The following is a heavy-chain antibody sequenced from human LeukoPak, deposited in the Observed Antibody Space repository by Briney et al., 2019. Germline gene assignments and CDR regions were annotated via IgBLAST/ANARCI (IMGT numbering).Heavy chain of an antibody. J-gene: IGHJ4*02. Sequence: GGSLRLSCAASGFTFSSYGMHWVRQAPGKGLEWVAVIWYDGSNKYYADSVKGRFAISRDNSKNTLYLQMNSLRAEDTAVYYCARESGGDYYFDYWGQGTLVTVSS. CDR3: ARESGGDYYFDY. V-gene: IGHV3-33*01. D-gene: IGHD4-17*01. CDR2: IWYDGSNK. CDR1: GFTFSSYG.